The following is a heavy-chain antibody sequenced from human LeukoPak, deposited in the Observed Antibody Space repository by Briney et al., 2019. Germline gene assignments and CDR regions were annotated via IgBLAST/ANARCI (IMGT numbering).Heavy chain of an antibody. CDR3: AKVGEYQLLLYAFDM. J-gene: IGHJ3*02. V-gene: IGHV3-23*01. D-gene: IGHD2-2*01. Sequence: GGSLRLSCAASGITFSSYGMSWVRQVPGKGLEWVSSISHTGGSPYYADSVKGRFTVSRDNSKNTLYLQMNSLTVEDTAIYYRAKVGEYQLLLYAFDMWGQGTMVTVSS. CDR2: ISHTGGSP. CDR1: GITFSSYG.